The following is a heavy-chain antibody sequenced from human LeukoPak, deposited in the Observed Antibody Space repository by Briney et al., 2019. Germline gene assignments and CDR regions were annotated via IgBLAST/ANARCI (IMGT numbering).Heavy chain of an antibody. CDR1: GGTFSSYA. CDR3: AREAVLRYFDWSGTG. V-gene: IGHV1-69*11. CDR2: IIPILGTA. Sequence: GASVKVSCKASGGTFSSYAISWVRQAPGQGLEWMGRIIPILGTANYAQKFQGRVTITADESTSTAYMELSSLRSEDTAVYYCAREAVLRYFDWSGTGWGQGTLVTVSS. J-gene: IGHJ4*02. D-gene: IGHD3-9*01.